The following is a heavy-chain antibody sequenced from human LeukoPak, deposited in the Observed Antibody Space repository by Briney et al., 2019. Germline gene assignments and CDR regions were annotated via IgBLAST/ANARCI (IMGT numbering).Heavy chain of an antibody. D-gene: IGHD3-22*01. V-gene: IGHV4-31*03. Sequence: SETLSLTCTVSGGSITINGYYWTWIRRHPGKGLEWIGYIFHNGKAYYNPSLKSRATISVDTSKNQFSLSLRSVTAAETAFYYCAKYSSGYYYGLNWGQGALVTVAS. CDR1: GGSITINGYY. CDR3: AKYSSGYYYGLN. CDR2: IFHNGKA. J-gene: IGHJ4*02.